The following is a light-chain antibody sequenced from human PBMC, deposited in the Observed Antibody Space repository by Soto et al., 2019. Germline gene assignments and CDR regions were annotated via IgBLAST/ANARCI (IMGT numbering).Light chain of an antibody. CDR1: QSVSSSY. J-gene: IGKJ5*01. CDR3: QQYGSSLLT. V-gene: IGKV3-20*01. Sequence: IVLTQSPATLSLSPGERATLSCRASQSVSSSYLAWYQQKPGQAPRPLIYGASSRATGIPDRFSGSGSGTDFTLTISRLEPEDFAVYYCQQYGSSLLTFGQGTRLEIK. CDR2: GAS.